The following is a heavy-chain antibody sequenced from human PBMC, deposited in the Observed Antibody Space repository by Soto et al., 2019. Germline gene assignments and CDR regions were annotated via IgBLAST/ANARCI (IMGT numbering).Heavy chain of an antibody. J-gene: IGHJ4*02. D-gene: IGHD4-17*01. V-gene: IGHV4-59*08. Sequence: SETLSLTCTVSGGSISSYYWSWIRQPPGKGLEWIGYIYYSGSTNYNPSLKSRVTISVDTSKNQFSLKLGSVTAADTAVYYCASAKNDYGDYSAGFDYWGQGTLVTVSS. CDR1: GGSISSYY. CDR3: ASAKNDYGDYSAGFDY. CDR2: IYYSGST.